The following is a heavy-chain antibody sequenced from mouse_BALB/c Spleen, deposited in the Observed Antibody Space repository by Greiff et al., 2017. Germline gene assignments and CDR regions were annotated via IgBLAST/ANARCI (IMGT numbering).Heavy chain of an antibody. CDR2: INPSSGYT. J-gene: IGHJ4*01. CDR1: GYTFTSYT. V-gene: IGHV1-4*01. CDR3: ARSGMITTKAMDY. D-gene: IGHD2-4*01. Sequence: VKLMESGAELARPGASVKMSCKASGYTFTSYTMHWVKQRPGQGLEWIGYINPSSGYTNYNQKFKDKATLTADKSSSTAYMQLSSLTSEDSAVYYCARSGMITTKAMDYWGQGNSVNVSS.